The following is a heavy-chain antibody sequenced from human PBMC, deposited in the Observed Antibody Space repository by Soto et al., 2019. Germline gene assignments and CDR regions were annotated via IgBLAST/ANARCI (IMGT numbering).Heavy chain of an antibody. Sequence: GGSLRLSCAASGFTFGTYSMHWVRQAPGKGLEYVSAISSDGLSTYYANSVKGRFTISRDTSKNTLYLQMGSLRPEDMAVYYCARVMSSSSCYDYWGLGTLVTVSS. CDR3: ARVMSSSSCYDY. D-gene: IGHD2-2*01. CDR2: ISSDGLST. V-gene: IGHV3-64*01. CDR1: GFTFGTYS. J-gene: IGHJ4*02.